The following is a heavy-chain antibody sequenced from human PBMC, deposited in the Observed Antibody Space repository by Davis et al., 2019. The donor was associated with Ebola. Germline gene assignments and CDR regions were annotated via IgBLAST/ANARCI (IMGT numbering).Heavy chain of an antibody. D-gene: IGHD2-2*01. V-gene: IGHV1-69*13. J-gene: IGHJ5*02. CDR2: IIPIFGTA. CDR1: GGTFRSYA. CDR3: ARSVVVPAAITFDP. Sequence: SVKVSCKASGGTFRSYAISCVRQAPGQGLEWMGGIIPIFGTANYAQKFQGRVTITADESTSTAYMELSSLRSEDTAVYYCARSVVVPAAITFDPWGQGTLVTVSS.